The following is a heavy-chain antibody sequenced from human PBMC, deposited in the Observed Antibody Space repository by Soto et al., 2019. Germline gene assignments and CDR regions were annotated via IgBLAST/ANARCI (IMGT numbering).Heavy chain of an antibody. J-gene: IGHJ5*02. CDR1: GYSISSGYY. CDR2: IYHSGRT. Sequence: SETLSLTCAVSGYSISSGYYWGWIRQPPGKGLEWIGSIYHSGRTYYNPSLKSRVTISVDTSKNQFSLKLSSVTAADTAVYYCARDARLRGIGFDPWGQGTLVTVSS. D-gene: IGHD3-16*01. V-gene: IGHV4-38-2*02. CDR3: ARDARLRGIGFDP.